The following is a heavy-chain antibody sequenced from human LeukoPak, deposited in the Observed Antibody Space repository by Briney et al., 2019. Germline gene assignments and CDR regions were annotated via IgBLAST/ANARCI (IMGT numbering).Heavy chain of an antibody. D-gene: IGHD3-10*01. Sequence: GGSLRLSCAASGFTFSSYGMHWVRQAPGKGLEWVAFIRYDGSNKYYADSVKGRFTISRDNSRNTLYLQMNSLRAEDTAVYYCAKDYSKTSYYGSGTYYRPNWFDPWGQGTLVTVSS. CDR3: AKDYSKTSYYGSGTYYRPNWFDP. V-gene: IGHV3-30*02. CDR2: IRYDGSNK. CDR1: GFTFSSYG. J-gene: IGHJ5*02.